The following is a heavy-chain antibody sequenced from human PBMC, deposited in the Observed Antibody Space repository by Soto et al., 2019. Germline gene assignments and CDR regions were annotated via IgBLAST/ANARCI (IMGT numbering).Heavy chain of an antibody. D-gene: IGHD2-15*01. Sequence: EVQLVESGGGLVQPGGSLRLSCAASGFTSSIYWMTWVRQAPGKGLEWVANIKQDGSEKNYVDSVKGRFTISRDNAKNALFMQLNSHRADDEALYYCAKGRGYDGCSCSTVDVWGKGTTVTVSS. CDR1: GFTSSIYW. CDR3: AKGRGYDGCSCSTVDV. V-gene: IGHV3-7*03. J-gene: IGHJ6*04. CDR2: IKQDGSEK.